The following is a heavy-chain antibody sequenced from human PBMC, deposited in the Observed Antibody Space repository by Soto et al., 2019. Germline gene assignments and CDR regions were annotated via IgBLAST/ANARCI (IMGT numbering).Heavy chain of an antibody. CDR2: ISSSSSTI. D-gene: IGHD3-3*01. J-gene: IGHJ2*01. CDR1: GFTFSSYS. V-gene: IGHV3-48*02. Sequence: GGSLRLSCAASGFTFSSYSMNWVRQAPGKGLEWVSYISSSSSTIYYADSVKGRFTISRDNAKNSLYLQMNSLRDEDTAVYYCARDRLTYYDFWSGYYTHWYFDLWGRAILVTVSS. CDR3: ARDRLTYYDFWSGYYTHWYFDL.